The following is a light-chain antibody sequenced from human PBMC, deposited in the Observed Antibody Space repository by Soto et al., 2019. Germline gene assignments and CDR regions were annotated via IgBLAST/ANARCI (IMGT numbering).Light chain of an antibody. Sequence: AIQLSKSPSSLSASVGDRVTITCRASQAISSAVGWYQQKPGKPPKVLIFDASTLEPGVPSRFSGSGSGTDFTLTVSTLQPEDFATYYCLQFNSYPLTFGGGTKV. CDR3: LQFNSYPLT. CDR2: DAS. CDR1: QAISSA. J-gene: IGKJ4*01. V-gene: IGKV1-13*02.